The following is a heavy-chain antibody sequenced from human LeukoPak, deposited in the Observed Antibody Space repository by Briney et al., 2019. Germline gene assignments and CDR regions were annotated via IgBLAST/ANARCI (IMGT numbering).Heavy chain of an antibody. CDR1: AFTFSSYS. Sequence: GGSLRLSCAASAFTFSSYSMNWVRQAPGKGLEWVSSISSSSGYIYYADSVKGRFTISRDDAENSLYLQMDSLRVEDTAVYYCARARAYSGSYFDAFDIWGQGTTVTVSS. CDR3: ARARAYSGSYFDAFDI. D-gene: IGHD1-26*01. CDR2: ISSSSGYI. V-gene: IGHV3-21*01. J-gene: IGHJ3*02.